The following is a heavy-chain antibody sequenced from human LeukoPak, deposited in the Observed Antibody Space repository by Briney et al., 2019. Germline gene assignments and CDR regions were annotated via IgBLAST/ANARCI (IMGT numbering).Heavy chain of an antibody. V-gene: IGHV3-49*04. J-gene: IGHJ4*02. CDR3: TRLTGIAVATSTFDY. CDR1: GFTFGDYA. CDR2: IRSKAYGGTT. Sequence: PGGSLRLSCTASGFTFGDYAMSWVRQAPGKGLEWVGFIRSKAYGGTTEYAASVKGRFTISRDDSKSIAYLQMNSLKTEDTAVYYCTRLTGIAVATSTFDYWGQGTLVTVSS. D-gene: IGHD6-19*01.